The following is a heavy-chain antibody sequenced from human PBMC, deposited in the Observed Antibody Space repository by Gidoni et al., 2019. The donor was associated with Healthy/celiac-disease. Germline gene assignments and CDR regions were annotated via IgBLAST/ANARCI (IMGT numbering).Heavy chain of an antibody. J-gene: IGHJ6*02. CDR2: IWDDGSNK. D-gene: IGHD3-3*01. CDR1: GCTFSSYG. CDR3: AVDYDFWSDYGMDV. Sequence: QVQLVESGGGVVQPGRSLRLSCAASGCTFSSYGMHWVRQAPGKGLEWVAVIWDDGSNKYYADSVKGRFTISRDNSKNTLYLQMNSLRAEDTAVYYCAVDYDFWSDYGMDVWGQGTTVTVSS. V-gene: IGHV3-33*01.